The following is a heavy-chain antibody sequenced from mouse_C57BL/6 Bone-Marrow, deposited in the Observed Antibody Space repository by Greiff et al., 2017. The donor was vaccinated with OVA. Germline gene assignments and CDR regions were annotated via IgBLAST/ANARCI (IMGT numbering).Heavy chain of an antibody. Sequence: EVQLQQSGPELVKPGASVKISCKASGYTFTDYYMNWVKQSHGKSLEWIGDINPNNGGTSYNQKFKGKATLTVDKSSSTAYMELRSLTSEDSAVYYCARDRIYYYGSSFDYWGQGTTLTVSS. CDR2: INPNNGGT. CDR1: GYTFTDYY. V-gene: IGHV1-26*01. J-gene: IGHJ2*01. CDR3: ARDRIYYYGSSFDY. D-gene: IGHD1-1*01.